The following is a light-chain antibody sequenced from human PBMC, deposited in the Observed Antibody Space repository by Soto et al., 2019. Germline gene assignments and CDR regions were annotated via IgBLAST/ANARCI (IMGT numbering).Light chain of an antibody. J-gene: IGKJ4*01. CDR1: QIVMFSSSNKNY. CDR3: QQYFNTPLT. Sequence: DIVMTHAPDSLDVSLGERATINCKSSQIVMFSSSNKNYLDWYQKHTGQPHKLLIYWVSTRDSGVPDRFNGSGSGTDFTLTISSLQAEDVAVYFCQQYFNTPLTFGGGTKV. V-gene: IGKV4-1*01. CDR2: WVS.